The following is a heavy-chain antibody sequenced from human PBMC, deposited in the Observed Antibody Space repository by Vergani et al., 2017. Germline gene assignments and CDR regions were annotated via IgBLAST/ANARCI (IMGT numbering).Heavy chain of an antibody. CDR3: ARARRTCSAVDCPRYYFDY. Sequence: QVLLVQSGAEVMQPGASVKVSCKTSGYIFTSDDIDWVRQAPGKGLEWMGWMNPNSGNTGYSHQFQGRVTITRDNSITTAYMELRGLTSEDTAMYYCARARRTCSAVDCPRYYFDYWGQGTLVTVSS. CDR2: MNPNSGNT. D-gene: IGHD3-10*01. V-gene: IGHV1-8*03. CDR1: GYIFTSDD. J-gene: IGHJ4*02.